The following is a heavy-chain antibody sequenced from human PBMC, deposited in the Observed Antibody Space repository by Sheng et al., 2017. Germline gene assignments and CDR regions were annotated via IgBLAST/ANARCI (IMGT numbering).Heavy chain of an antibody. CDR2: ISSSGNT. D-gene: IGHD6-13*01. Sequence: QVPLQESGPGLVKPSETLSLTCTVSGGSVSSGPYYWSWIRQSPGKGLEWIGYISSSGNTNYNPSLKSRVTISIDTSKNQFSLNLRSVTAADMAVYYCAREDHGQPFHFWGQGSLVTVSS. CDR1: GGSVSSGPYY. V-gene: IGHV4-61*01. J-gene: IGHJ4*02. CDR3: AREDHGQPFHF.